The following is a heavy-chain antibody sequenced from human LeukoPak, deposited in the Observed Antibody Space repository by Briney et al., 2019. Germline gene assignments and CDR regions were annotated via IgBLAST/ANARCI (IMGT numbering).Heavy chain of an antibody. CDR3: ARVLNYYDSSGYYFSY. CDR1: GFTFSYYT. V-gene: IGHV3-30-3*01. CDR2: ISYDGSNK. J-gene: IGHJ4*02. Sequence: GRSLRLSCAASGFTFSYYTMHWVRQAPGKGLEWVAVISYDGSNKYYADSVKGRFTISRDNSKNTLYLQMNSLRAEDTAVYYCARVLNYYDSSGYYFSYWGQGTLDTVSS. D-gene: IGHD3-22*01.